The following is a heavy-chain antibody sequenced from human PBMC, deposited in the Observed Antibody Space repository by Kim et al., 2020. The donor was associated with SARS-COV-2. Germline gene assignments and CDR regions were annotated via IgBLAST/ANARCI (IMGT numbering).Heavy chain of an antibody. CDR2: IKSKTDGGTT. V-gene: IGHV3-15*01. D-gene: IGHD3-22*01. J-gene: IGHJ4*02. Sequence: GGSLRLSCAASGFTFSNAWMSWVRQAPGKGLEWVGRIKSKTDGGTTDYAAPVKGRFTISRDDSKNTLYLQMNSLKTEDTAVYYCTTSPMIVVAQNDYWGQGTLVTVSS. CDR1: GFTFSNAW. CDR3: TTSPMIVVAQNDY.